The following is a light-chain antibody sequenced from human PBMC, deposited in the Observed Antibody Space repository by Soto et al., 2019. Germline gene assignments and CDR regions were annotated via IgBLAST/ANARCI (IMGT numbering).Light chain of an antibody. CDR2: EVS. V-gene: IGLV2-14*01. CDR1: SNDVGGYNY. Sequence: QSALTQPASVSGSPGQSITISCTGTSNDVGGYNYVSWYQQHPGKAPQLIIYEVSNRPSGVSHRFSGSKSGDTASLTISVLQAEDGADYYCSSYTAFSTWVFGGGTQLTVL. J-gene: IGLJ7*01. CDR3: SSYTAFSTWV.